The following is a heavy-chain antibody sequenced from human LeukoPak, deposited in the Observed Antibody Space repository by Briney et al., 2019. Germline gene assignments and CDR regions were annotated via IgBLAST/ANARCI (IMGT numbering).Heavy chain of an antibody. CDR2: ISSSSSYI. J-gene: IGHJ6*03. CDR1: GFTFSSYS. Sequence: GGSLRLSCAASGFTFSSYSMNWVRQAPGKGLEWVSSISSSSSYIYYADSVKGRFTISRDNAKNSLYLQMNSLRAEDTAVYYCARGYRGCSGGSCYRGNYYYMDVWGKGTTVTVSS. V-gene: IGHV3-21*01. CDR3: ARGYRGCSGGSCYRGNYYYMDV. D-gene: IGHD2-15*01.